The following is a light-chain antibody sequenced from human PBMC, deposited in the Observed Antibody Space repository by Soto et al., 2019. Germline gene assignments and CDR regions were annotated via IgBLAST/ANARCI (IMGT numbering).Light chain of an antibody. CDR2: KAS. V-gene: IGKV1-5*03. Sequence: DIQXXXSPSXXXASVGDRVTXXXXASQXXXXWLAWYQQKPGQAPKLLIYKASTLQSGVPSRFSGSGSGTEFTLAISSLQPDDSATYYCQQYNDNWTFGQGTKVEIK. CDR1: QXXXXW. J-gene: IGKJ1*01. CDR3: QQYNDNWT.